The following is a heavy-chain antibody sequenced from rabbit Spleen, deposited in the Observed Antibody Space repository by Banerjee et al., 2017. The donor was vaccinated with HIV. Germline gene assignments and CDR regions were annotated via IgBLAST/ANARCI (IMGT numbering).Heavy chain of an antibody. CDR3: VREVAAKFGL. J-gene: IGHJ4*01. CDR2: IDPIFHLS. Sequence: QEQLEETGGGLVQPGGSLKLSCKASGFDFSSYGVSWVRQAPGKGLEWIGYIDPIFHLSTYATWVNGRFTISRDNAQNTVFLQMTSLTAADTATYFCVREVAAKFGLWGQGTLVTVS. CDR1: GFDFSSYG. V-gene: IGHV1S47*01. D-gene: IGHD4-1*01.